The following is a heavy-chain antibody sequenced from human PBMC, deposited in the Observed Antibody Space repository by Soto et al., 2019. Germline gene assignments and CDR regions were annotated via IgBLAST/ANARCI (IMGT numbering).Heavy chain of an antibody. CDR3: ARKTSYYDSSGYAFDY. V-gene: IGHV4-30-2*01. Sequence: SETLSLTCAVSGGSISSGGYSWSWIRQPPGKGLEWIGYIYHSGSTYYNPSLKSRVTISVDTSKNQFSLKLTSVTVADTAVYFCARKTSYYDSSGYAFDYWGQGTLVTVSS. D-gene: IGHD3-22*01. CDR1: GGSISSGGYS. J-gene: IGHJ4*02. CDR2: IYHSGST.